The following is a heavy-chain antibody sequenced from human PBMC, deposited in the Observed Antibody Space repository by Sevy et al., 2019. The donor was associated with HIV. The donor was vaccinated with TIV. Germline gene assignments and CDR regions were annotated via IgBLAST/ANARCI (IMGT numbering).Heavy chain of an antibody. CDR2: ISGSGLST. V-gene: IGHV3-23*01. Sequence: GGSLRLSCAASGFSFSNYAMSWVRQGPGMGLEWVAAISGSGLSTYYADSVKGRFTISRDNSKKTLHLQMKSLRVEDTAVYYCAKVKIAAVAGAGDFDYWGQGTLVTVSS. CDR1: GFSFSNYA. J-gene: IGHJ4*02. D-gene: IGHD6-19*01. CDR3: AKVKIAAVAGAGDFDY.